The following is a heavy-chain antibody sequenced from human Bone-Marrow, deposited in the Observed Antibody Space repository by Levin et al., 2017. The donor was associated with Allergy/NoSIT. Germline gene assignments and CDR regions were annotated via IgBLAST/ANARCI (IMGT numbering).Heavy chain of an antibody. Sequence: GGSLRLSCAASGFSFSDYSMNWLRQSPEKGLEWISYISSGSQTVYYADSVRGRFTVSRDNAKDAVFLEMTDVRPEDSAIYYCARSFFSGTVTAYYRGLTDYWGQGTLVTVSS. D-gene: IGHD4-11*01. CDR2: ISSGSQTV. CDR1: GFSFSDYS. J-gene: IGHJ4*02. CDR3: ARSFFSGTVTAYYRGLTDY. V-gene: IGHV3-11*01.